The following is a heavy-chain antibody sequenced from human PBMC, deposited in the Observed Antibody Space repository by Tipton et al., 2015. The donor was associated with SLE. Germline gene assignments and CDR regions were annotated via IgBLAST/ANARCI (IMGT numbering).Heavy chain of an antibody. Sequence: SLRLSCAASGFTFRTYAMAWVRQSPGKGLEWVSLISGGGGSTHYADSVRGRFTISRDNSKNTLSLQLNTLRADDTALYYCAKDRFCGGGACFASYFDLWGQGTLVSVSS. J-gene: IGHJ4*02. CDR1: GFTFRTYA. V-gene: IGHV3-23*01. CDR3: AKDRFCGGGACFASYFDL. D-gene: IGHD2-21*02. CDR2: ISGGGGST.